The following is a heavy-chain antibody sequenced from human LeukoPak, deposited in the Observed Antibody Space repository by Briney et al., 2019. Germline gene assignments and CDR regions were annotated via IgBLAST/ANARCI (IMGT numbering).Heavy chain of an antibody. CDR3: AKAYRPNWNYLSWFDP. J-gene: IGHJ5*02. CDR2: ISWNSGSI. V-gene: IGHV3-9*01. Sequence: GGSLRLSCAASGLTFDDYAMHWVRQAPGKGLEWVSGISWNSGSIGYADSVKGRFTISRDNAKNSLYLQMNSLRAEDTALYYCAKAYRPNWNYLSWFDPWGQGTLVTVSS. CDR1: GLTFDDYA. D-gene: IGHD1-7*01.